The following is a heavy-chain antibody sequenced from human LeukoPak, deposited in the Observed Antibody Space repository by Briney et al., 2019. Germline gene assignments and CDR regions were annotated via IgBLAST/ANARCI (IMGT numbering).Heavy chain of an antibody. J-gene: IGHJ4*02. CDR3: ARGISSSWYPYFDY. D-gene: IGHD6-13*01. CDR2: IYTSGST. CDR1: GDSLSSYY. Sequence: SETLSLTCTLSGDSLSSYYWSWIRQPAGKGLEWIGRIYTSGSTNYNPSLKSRVTMSVDTSKNQFSLNLNSVAAADTAVYYCARGISSSWYPYFDYWGQGTLVTVSS. V-gene: IGHV4-4*07.